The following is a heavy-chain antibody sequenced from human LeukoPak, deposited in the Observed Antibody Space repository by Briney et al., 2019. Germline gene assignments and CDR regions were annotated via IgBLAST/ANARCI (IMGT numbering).Heavy chain of an antibody. V-gene: IGHV1-2*02. Sequence: ASVKVSCKASGYTFSDFYIHWVRQAPGQGLEYVGWITPKSGDTYSPQRFQGRVTMTREASISTAYMELSSLRSDDTAVYFCARVRLADDRAWAYWGQGTLVTVSS. D-gene: IGHD3-3*02. CDR1: GYTFSDFY. CDR2: ITPKSGDT. J-gene: IGHJ4*02. CDR3: ARVRLADDRAWAY.